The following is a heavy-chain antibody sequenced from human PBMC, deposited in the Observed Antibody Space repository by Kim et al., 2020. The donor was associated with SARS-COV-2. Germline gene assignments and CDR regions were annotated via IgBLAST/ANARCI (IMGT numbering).Heavy chain of an antibody. J-gene: IGHJ4*02. Sequence: HHNPTLRSRDTISVDTSKNQFSLKLSSVTAADTAVYYCAGTARGANFDYWGRGALVTVSS. CDR3: AGTARGANFDY. D-gene: IGHD1-26*01. V-gene: IGHV4-4*09.